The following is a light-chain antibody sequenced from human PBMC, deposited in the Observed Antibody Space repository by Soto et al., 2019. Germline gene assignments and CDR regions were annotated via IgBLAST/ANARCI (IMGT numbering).Light chain of an antibody. CDR3: QQYGSSPTWT. J-gene: IGKJ1*01. CDR2: GAS. CDR1: QSVGNY. V-gene: IGKV3-20*01. Sequence: EIVLTQSPGTLSLSPGERATLSCWASQSVGNYFAWYQQKPCQAPRLLIYGASSRATGIPDRFSGSGSGTDFTLTISRLEPEDFAVYYCQQYGSSPTWTFGQGTKVDIK.